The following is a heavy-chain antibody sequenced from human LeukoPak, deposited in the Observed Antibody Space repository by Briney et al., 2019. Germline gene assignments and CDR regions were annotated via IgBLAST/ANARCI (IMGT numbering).Heavy chain of an antibody. D-gene: IGHD5-18*01. CDR3: ARRWIQLWSFDY. V-gene: IGHV4-61*08. Sequence: SETLSLTCTVSGGSVSGDGYYWSWIRQPPGKGLESIGYIFYSGSTNYNPSLKSRVTISVDTSNNQFSLKLSSVTAADTAVYYCARRWIQLWSFDYWGQGTLVTVSS. CDR1: GGSVSGDGYY. J-gene: IGHJ4*02. CDR2: IFYSGST.